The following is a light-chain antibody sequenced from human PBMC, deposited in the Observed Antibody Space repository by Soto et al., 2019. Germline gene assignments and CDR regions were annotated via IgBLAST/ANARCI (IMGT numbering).Light chain of an antibody. J-gene: IGKJ1*01. CDR3: QQYDDWPET. CDR1: QSVSSN. Sequence: EKVMTQSPATLSVSPGERATLSCRASQSVSSNLAWYQQKPGQAPRLLIYDASTRATGIPARFSGSGSETEFTLTISSLQSEDLAVYYCQQYDDWPETFGQGTKVDIK. CDR2: DAS. V-gene: IGKV3-15*01.